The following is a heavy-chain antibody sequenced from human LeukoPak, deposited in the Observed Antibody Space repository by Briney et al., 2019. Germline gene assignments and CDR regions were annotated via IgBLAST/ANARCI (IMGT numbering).Heavy chain of an antibody. CDR2: INHSGST. D-gene: IGHD6-13*01. V-gene: IGHV4-34*01. J-gene: IGHJ4*02. CDR3: ASSRWPRDANFDY. Sequence: SETLSLTCAVYGGSFSGYYWSWIRQPPGKGLEWIGEINHSGSTNYNPSLKSRVIISIDTSTNQVSLKLSSVTAADTAVYYCASSRWPRDANFDYWGQGNLVTVSS. CDR1: GGSFSGYY.